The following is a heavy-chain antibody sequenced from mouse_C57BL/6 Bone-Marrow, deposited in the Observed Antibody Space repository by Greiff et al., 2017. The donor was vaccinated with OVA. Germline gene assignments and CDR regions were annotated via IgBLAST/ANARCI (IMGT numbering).Heavy chain of an antibody. CDR1: GFNIKDYY. V-gene: IGHV14-2*01. J-gene: IGHJ2*01. Sequence: EVKLMESGAELVKPGASVKLSCTASGFNIKDYYMHWVKQRTEQGLEWIGRIDPEDGETKYAPKFQGKATITADTSSNTAYLQLSSLTSEDTAVYYCARSSLLWLRRGYYFDYWGQGTTLTVSS. CDR2: IDPEDGET. CDR3: ARSSLLWLRRGYYFDY. D-gene: IGHD2-2*01.